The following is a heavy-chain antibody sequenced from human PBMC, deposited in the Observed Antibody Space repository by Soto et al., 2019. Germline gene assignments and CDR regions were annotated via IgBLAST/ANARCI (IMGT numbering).Heavy chain of an antibody. CDR3: ARARQYYDCELDP. D-gene: IGHD3-9*01. V-gene: IGHV4-31*01. Sequence: QVQLQESGPGLVKPSQTLSLTCTVSGDSISRGAYYWTWIRQHPGKGLEWIGYISNSGRTCYNPSLKSLLTISLDLSENQFSLKLTSVTAADTTMYYWARARQYYDCELDPWGQGTLVTVSS. CDR1: GDSISRGAYY. J-gene: IGHJ5*02. CDR2: ISNSGRT.